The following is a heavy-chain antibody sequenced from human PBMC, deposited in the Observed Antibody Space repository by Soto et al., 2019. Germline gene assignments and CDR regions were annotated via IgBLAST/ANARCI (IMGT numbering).Heavy chain of an antibody. CDR2: ISAYNGNT. J-gene: IGHJ4*02. CDR1: GYTFTSYG. Sequence: QVQLVQSGAEVKKPGASVKVSCKASGYTFTSYGISWVRQAPGQGLEWMGWISAYNGNTNYAQKLQGRVTMTTDTSTSTAYVELRSLRSDDTAVYYCARDFLYQKQWLETEGYWGQGTLVTVSS. D-gene: IGHD6-19*01. CDR3: ARDFLYQKQWLETEGY. V-gene: IGHV1-18*01.